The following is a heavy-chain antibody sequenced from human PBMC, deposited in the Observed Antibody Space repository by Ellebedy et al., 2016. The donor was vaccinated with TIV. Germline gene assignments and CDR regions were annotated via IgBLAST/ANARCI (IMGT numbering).Heavy chain of an antibody. J-gene: IGHJ4*02. D-gene: IGHD2-8*01. CDR3: ARQDAAGGHSYTNHLDY. CDR2: ISFGTN. V-gene: IGHV4-39*01. Sequence: SETLSLTXNVSGASIDSNTYFWGWFRQPPGKGLEWLWTISFGTNSYNPSLKRRATISVDTSKTSFSLRVTSVTAADTTVYFCARQDAAGGHSYTNHLDYWGQGTLVTVSS. CDR1: GASIDSNTYF.